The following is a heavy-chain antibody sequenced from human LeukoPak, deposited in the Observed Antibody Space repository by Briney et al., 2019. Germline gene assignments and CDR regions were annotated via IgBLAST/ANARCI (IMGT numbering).Heavy chain of an antibody. Sequence: GGSLRLSCAASGFTFSSYGMHWVRQAPGKGLEWVAVIWYDGSNKYYADSVKGRFTISRDNSKNTLYLQMNSLRAEDTAVYYCARGIYYYDSSGFYPFDYWGQGTLVTVSS. CDR3: ARGIYYYDSSGFYPFDY. V-gene: IGHV3-33*01. CDR1: GFTFSSYG. D-gene: IGHD3-22*01. CDR2: IWYDGSNK. J-gene: IGHJ4*02.